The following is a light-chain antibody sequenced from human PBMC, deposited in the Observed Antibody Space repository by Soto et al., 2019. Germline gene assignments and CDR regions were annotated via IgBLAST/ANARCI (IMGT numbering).Light chain of an antibody. CDR3: QQRSNWIT. Sequence: IFLTQSPGTLSLSPGERVTLSCRASQSVTTRLAWYQHKPGQAPRLLIYDASNRATGIPARLSGSGSGTDFTLPISSLEPEDFAVYYCQQRSNWITFGQGTKVDIK. CDR2: DAS. CDR1: QSVTTR. V-gene: IGKV3-11*01. J-gene: IGKJ1*01.